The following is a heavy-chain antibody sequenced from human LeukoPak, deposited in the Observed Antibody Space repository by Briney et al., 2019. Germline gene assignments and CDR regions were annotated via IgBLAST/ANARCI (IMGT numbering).Heavy chain of an antibody. Sequence: PSETLSLTGSVSGGYISTSNYYWGWIRQPPGKGLEWIGTIYYSGRTYYNPSLQSRVTISLDTSQNQLSLQVRSVTVVDTAVYYCARFFYYDASLPPYWGQGTLVAVS. CDR1: GGYISTSNYY. D-gene: IGHD3-16*01. CDR2: IYYSGRT. J-gene: IGHJ4*02. CDR3: ARFFYYDASLPPY. V-gene: IGHV4-39*01.